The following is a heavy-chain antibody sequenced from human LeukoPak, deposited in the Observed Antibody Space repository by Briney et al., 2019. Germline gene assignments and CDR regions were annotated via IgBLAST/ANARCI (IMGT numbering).Heavy chain of an antibody. CDR3: ARDGDISYYFDY. Sequence: GGSLRLSCAASGFTFSSYAMSWVRQAPGKGLEWVSSISSTSSYIDYADSVKGRFTISRDDAKNSLFLQMNSLRAEDTAIYYCARDGDISYYFDYWGQGTLVTVSS. CDR1: GFTFSSYA. J-gene: IGHJ4*02. CDR2: ISSTSSYI. V-gene: IGHV3-21*01. D-gene: IGHD7-27*01.